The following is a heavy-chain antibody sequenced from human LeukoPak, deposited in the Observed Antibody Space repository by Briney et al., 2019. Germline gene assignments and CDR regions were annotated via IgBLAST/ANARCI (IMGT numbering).Heavy chain of an antibody. D-gene: IGHD3-22*01. CDR1: GGTFSSYA. V-gene: IGHV1-69*05. CDR3: ARSANYYDSSGYTDY. CDR2: IIPIFGTA. Sequence: VASVTVSCKASGGTFSSYAISWVRQAPGQGLEWMGGIIPIFGTANYAQKFQGRVTITTDESTSTAYMELSSLRSEDTAVYYCARSANYYDSSGYTDYWGQGTLVTVSS. J-gene: IGHJ4*02.